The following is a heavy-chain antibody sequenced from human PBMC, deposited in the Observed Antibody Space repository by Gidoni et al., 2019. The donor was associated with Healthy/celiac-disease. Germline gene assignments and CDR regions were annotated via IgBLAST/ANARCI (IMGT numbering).Heavy chain of an antibody. CDR3: ARDEAYYYDSSGYYLTEYFQH. Sequence: EVQLVESGGGLVQPGGSLRLYCASSGFTFSSYDMNWVRQAPGQGRECVSYISSSGSTIYYADSVKGRFNIARDNAKNSLYLQMNSLRAEDTAVYYCARDEAYYYDSSGYYLTEYFQHWGQGTLVTVSS. CDR1: GFTFSSYD. CDR2: ISSSGSTI. D-gene: IGHD3-22*01. J-gene: IGHJ1*01. V-gene: IGHV3-48*03.